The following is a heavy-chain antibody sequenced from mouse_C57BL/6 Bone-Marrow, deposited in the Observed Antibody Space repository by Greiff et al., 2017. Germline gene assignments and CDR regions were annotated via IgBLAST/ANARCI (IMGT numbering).Heavy chain of an antibody. Sequence: VQLQQPGAELVKPGASVKMSCKASGYTFTSYWITWVKQRPGQGLEWIGDIYPGSGSTNYNEKFKSKATLTVDTSSSTAYMQRSSLTSEDSAVYDSARPYYSNYWYFDVWGTGTTVTVSS. CDR1: GYTFTSYW. D-gene: IGHD2-5*01. CDR2: IYPGSGST. CDR3: ARPYYSNYWYFDV. J-gene: IGHJ1*03. V-gene: IGHV1-55*01.